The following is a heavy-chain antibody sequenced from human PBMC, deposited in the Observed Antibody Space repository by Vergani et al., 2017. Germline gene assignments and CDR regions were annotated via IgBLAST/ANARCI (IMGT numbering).Heavy chain of an antibody. Sequence: QVRLQESGPGLVKPSETLSLTCSVSGGSMSGYYWSWIRQPPGKELEWIGYMYHSGSTNYNPSLETRVTISGDTSKHQFSLKLHSVTAADTAVYYCGRVADFYGLGGRLRDLWGQRILIAVSS. CDR2: MYHSGST. D-gene: IGHD3-10*01. J-gene: IGHJ5*02. CDR3: GRVADFYGLGGRLRDL. CDR1: GGSMSGYY. V-gene: IGHV4-59*01.